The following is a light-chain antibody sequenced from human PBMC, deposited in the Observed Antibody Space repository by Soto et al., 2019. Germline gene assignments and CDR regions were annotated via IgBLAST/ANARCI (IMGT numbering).Light chain of an antibody. CDR2: DVS. CDR1: SSVVGGYNR. Sequence: QSALTQPASLSGSPGQSITISCTGTSSVVGGYNRVSWYQHHPGKAPKVIIYDVSNRPSGVSNRFSGSKSGNTASLTFSRLQAEDEADYYCSSYTSSSTYVFGTGTKVTVL. CDR3: SSYTSSSTYV. V-gene: IGLV2-14*03. J-gene: IGLJ1*01.